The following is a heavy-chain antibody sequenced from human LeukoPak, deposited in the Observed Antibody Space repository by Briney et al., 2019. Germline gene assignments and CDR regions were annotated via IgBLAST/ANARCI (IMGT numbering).Heavy chain of an antibody. Sequence: SETLSLTCTVSDGSITSYYWSWIRQPPGKGLEWIGEINHSGSTNYNPSLKSRVTISVDTSKNQFSPKLSSVTAADTAVYYCARVTTVKFDYWGQGTLVTVSS. CDR1: DGSITSYY. D-gene: IGHD4-17*01. CDR2: INHSGST. CDR3: ARVTTVKFDY. J-gene: IGHJ4*02. V-gene: IGHV4-34*01.